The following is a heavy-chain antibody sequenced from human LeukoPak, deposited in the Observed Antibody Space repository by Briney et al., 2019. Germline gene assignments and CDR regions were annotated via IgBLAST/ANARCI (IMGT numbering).Heavy chain of an antibody. J-gene: IGHJ5*02. CDR1: GGPISSYY. CDR2: INHSGST. CDR3: ARPRGRYGSGSYWFDP. V-gene: IGHV4-34*01. Sequence: SETLSLTCTISGGPISSYYWSWIRQPPGKGLEWIGEINHSGSTNYNPSPKSRVTISVDTSKNQFSLRLSSVTAADTAVYYCARPRGRYGSGSYWFDPWGQGTLVTVSS. D-gene: IGHD3-10*01.